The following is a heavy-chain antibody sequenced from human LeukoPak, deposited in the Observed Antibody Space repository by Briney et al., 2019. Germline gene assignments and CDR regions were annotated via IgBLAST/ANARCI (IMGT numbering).Heavy chain of an antibody. CDR1: GFTFSNYA. D-gene: IGHD1-7*01. J-gene: IGHJ5*02. CDR3: ASPYNWNYGFDP. CDR2: ISDDGRTK. Sequence: GGSLRLSCAASGFTFSNYAIHWVRQTPGKGLEWVALISDDGRTKHYADSVKGRFTISRDNSKEMLYLEMNDLRTEDTALYYCASPYNWNYGFDPCGQGTLVTVSS. V-gene: IGHV3-30*04.